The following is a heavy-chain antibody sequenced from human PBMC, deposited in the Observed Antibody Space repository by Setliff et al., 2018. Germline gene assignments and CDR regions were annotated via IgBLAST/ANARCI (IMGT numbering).Heavy chain of an antibody. CDR2: IYSSGST. CDR1: GGSMSSHY. D-gene: IGHD3-22*01. CDR3: ARTGTGYYYGEFQR. Sequence: SETLSLTCTVSGGSMSSHYWSWIRQPPGEGLEWIGCIYSSGSTTYNPSLKSRVTISVETSKSQFSLNLTSVTAADTALYYCARTGTGYYYGEFQRWGQGTLVTVSS. V-gene: IGHV4-4*08. J-gene: IGHJ1*01.